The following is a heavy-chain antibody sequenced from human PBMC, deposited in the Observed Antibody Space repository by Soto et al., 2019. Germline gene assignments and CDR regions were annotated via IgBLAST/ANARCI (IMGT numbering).Heavy chain of an antibody. J-gene: IGHJ4*02. CDR3: ARLSRDILTGYYPYYFDY. D-gene: IGHD3-9*01. Sequence: PGESLKISCKGSGYSFTSYWISWVRQMPGKGLEWMGRIDPSDSYTSYSPSFQGHVTISADKSISTAYLQWSSLKASDTAMYYCARLSRDILTGYYPYYFDYWGQGTLVTVSS. CDR1: GYSFTSYW. V-gene: IGHV5-10-1*01. CDR2: IDPSDSYT.